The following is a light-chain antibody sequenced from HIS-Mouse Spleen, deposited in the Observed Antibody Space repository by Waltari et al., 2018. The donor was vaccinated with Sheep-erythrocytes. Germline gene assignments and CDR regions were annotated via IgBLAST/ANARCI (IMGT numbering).Light chain of an antibody. Sequence: QSALTQPASVSGSPGQSIPISCPGTSRDVGSYNLVPWYQQHPGKAPKLMIYEGSKRPSGVSNRFSGSKSGNTASLTISGLQAEDEADYYCCSYAGSSTYVVFGGGTKLTVL. V-gene: IGLV2-23*01. J-gene: IGLJ2*01. CDR2: EGS. CDR3: CSYAGSSTYVV. CDR1: SRDVGSYNL.